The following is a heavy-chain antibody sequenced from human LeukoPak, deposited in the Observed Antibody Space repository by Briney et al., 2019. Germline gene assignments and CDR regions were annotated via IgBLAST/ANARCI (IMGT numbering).Heavy chain of an antibody. D-gene: IGHD3-9*01. Sequence: PSETLSLTCSVSGGSISSYYWSWIRQPPGKGLEWIGYTYYSGSTNYNPSLKSRVTISIHTSKNQFSLKLSSVTAADTAVYYCARGARYYNWFDPWGQGTLVTVSS. J-gene: IGHJ5*02. CDR1: GGSISSYY. CDR2: TYYSGST. CDR3: ARGARYYNWFDP. V-gene: IGHV4-59*01.